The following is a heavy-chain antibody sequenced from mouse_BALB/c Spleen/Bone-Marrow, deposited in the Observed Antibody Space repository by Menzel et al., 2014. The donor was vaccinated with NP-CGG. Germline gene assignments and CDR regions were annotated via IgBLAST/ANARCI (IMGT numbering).Heavy chain of an antibody. V-gene: IGHV1-77*01. J-gene: IGHJ1*01. CDR2: IFPGNVST. Sequence: QVQLKESGAELVKPGASVKLSCKASGYTFTSSDINWVRQRPEQGLAWIGRIFPGNVSTEYNDKFKVKATLTTDKSSSTVYVQLSRLTSEDSAVYFCSRGGWLGGYFDVWGAGTTVTVSS. CDR3: SRGGWLGGYFDV. D-gene: IGHD2-3*01. CDR1: GYTFTSSD.